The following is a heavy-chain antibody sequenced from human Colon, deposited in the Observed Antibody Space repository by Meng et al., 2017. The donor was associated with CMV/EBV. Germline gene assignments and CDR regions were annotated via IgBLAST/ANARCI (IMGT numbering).Heavy chain of an antibody. CDR2: ISSQSDYT. Sequence: GESLKISCAASGFAFSTFGMTWVRQIPGKGLDWVSSISSQSDYTFYADSVKGRFTISRDNSKSTLYLQMTSLRVEETALYYCAKLGRNDGDYDSYRWFAPWGQGTQVTVSS. J-gene: IGHJ5*02. CDR3: AKLGRNDGDYDSYRWFAP. V-gene: IGHV3-23*01. D-gene: IGHD3-22*01. CDR1: GFAFSTFG.